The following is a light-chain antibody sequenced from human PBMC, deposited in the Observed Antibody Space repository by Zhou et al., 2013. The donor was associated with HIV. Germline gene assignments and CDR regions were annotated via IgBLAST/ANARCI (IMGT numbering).Light chain of an antibody. CDR1: QTVYSSY. CDR2: GAS. J-gene: IGKJ1*01. CDR3: QQFSGSPST. Sequence: EFVLTQSPGTLSLSPGERATLSCKASQTVYSSYLAWFQQKPGQAPRLLIYGASTRATGIPDRFSGSGSGTDFTLTISRLEPEDFAVYFCQQFSGSPSTFGQGTKVEIK. V-gene: IGKV3-20*01.